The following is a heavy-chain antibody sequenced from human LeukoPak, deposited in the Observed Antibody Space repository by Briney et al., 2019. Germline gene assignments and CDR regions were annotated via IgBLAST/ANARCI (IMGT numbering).Heavy chain of an antibody. CDR1: GYTFTGYY. Sequence: ASVKVSCKASGYTFTGYYMHWVRQAPGQGLEWMGRIIPIFGTANYAQKFQGRVTITTDESTSTAYMELSSLRSEDTAVYYCASAGYYYGSGSYYNGPFDYWGQGTLVTVSS. CDR3: ASAGYYYGSGSYYNGPFDY. D-gene: IGHD3-10*01. J-gene: IGHJ4*02. V-gene: IGHV1-69*05. CDR2: IIPIFGTA.